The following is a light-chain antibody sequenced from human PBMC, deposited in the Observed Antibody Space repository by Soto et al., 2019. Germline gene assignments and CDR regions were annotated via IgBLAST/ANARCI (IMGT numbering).Light chain of an antibody. CDR1: SGSVSTSHY. V-gene: IGLV8-61*01. CDR3: VLYRGTAILV. Sequence: QTVVTQEPSFSVSPGGTVTLTCGLSSGSVSTSHYRSWYQQTPGQAPRTLIYSTNTRSSGVPDRLSGSILGNKSALTITGARADDESDSYCVLYRGTAILVFGGGTNLTVL. J-gene: IGLJ2*01. CDR2: STN.